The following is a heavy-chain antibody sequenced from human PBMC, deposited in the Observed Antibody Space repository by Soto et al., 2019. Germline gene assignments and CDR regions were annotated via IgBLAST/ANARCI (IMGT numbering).Heavy chain of an antibody. CDR3: ASDGGYGNWFDP. V-gene: IGHV1-46*01. D-gene: IGHD3-22*01. Sequence: ASGKVSCKASGYTFTSYYMHWVRQAPGQGLEWMGIINPSGGSTNYAQKFQGRVTMTRDTSTSTVYMELSSLRSEDTAVYYCASDGGYGNWFDPWGQGTLVTVSS. CDR2: INPSGGST. CDR1: GYTFTSYY. J-gene: IGHJ5*02.